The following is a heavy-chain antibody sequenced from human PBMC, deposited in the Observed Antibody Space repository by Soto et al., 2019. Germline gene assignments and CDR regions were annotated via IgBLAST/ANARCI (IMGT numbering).Heavy chain of an antibody. CDR3: ARGPGPDYGDYDY. Sequence: QVQLVQSGAEEKKPGASMKVSCKASGYTFTSYAMHWVRQAPGQRLEWMGWINAGNGNTKYSQKFQGRVTITRDTSASTAYMELSSLRSEDTAVYYCARGPGPDYGDYDYWGQGTLVTVSS. CDR1: GYTFTSYA. D-gene: IGHD4-17*01. CDR2: INAGNGNT. J-gene: IGHJ4*02. V-gene: IGHV1-3*05.